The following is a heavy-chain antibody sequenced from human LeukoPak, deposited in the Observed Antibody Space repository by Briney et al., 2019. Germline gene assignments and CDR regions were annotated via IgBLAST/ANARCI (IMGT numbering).Heavy chain of an antibody. CDR1: GGSFSGYY. J-gene: IGHJ6*02. Sequence: SETLSLTCAVYGGSFSGYYWSWIRQPPGKGLEWIGESNHSGSTNYNPSLKSRVTISVDTSKNQFSLKLSSVTAADTAVYYCARGSCVTMVRGVISIPPYYYYGMDVWGQGTTVTVSS. V-gene: IGHV4-34*01. CDR2: SNHSGST. D-gene: IGHD3-10*01. CDR3: ARGSCVTMVRGVISIPPYYYYGMDV.